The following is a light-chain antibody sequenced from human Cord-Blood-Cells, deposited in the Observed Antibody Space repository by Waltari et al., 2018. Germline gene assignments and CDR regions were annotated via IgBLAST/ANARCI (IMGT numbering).Light chain of an antibody. Sequence: DIQLTQSPSFLSASGGDRVTITCRASQGISSYLAWYQQKPGKAPKLLIYAASTLQSGVPSRFSGSGSGTEFTRTISSLQPEDFATYYCQQLNSYPLTFGGGTKVEIK. V-gene: IGKV1-9*01. CDR2: AAS. CDR1: QGISSY. J-gene: IGKJ4*01. CDR3: QQLNSYPLT.